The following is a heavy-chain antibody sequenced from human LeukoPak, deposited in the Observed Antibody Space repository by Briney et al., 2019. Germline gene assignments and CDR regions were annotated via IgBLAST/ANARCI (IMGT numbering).Heavy chain of an antibody. Sequence: KPSETLSLTCTVSGGSIGSDYWTWIRQPPGKGLEYIGYIYYTEGTNYNPSLKSRVTISVDTSKNQFSLKLSSVTAADTAVYFCAKYGNSGWVIDNWGQGTLVTVSS. CDR3: AKYGNSGWVIDN. V-gene: IGHV4-59*08. CDR1: GGSIGSDY. J-gene: IGHJ4*02. CDR2: IYYTEGT. D-gene: IGHD6-19*01.